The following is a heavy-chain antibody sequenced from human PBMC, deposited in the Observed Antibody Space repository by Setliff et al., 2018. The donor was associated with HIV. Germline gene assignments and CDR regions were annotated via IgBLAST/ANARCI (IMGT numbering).Heavy chain of an antibody. CDR2: IYSGGST. CDR3: ARTTVVTLLDP. CDR1: GFTVSSNY. Sequence: GSLRLSCAASGFTVSSNYMSWVRQAPGKGLEWVSVIYSGGSTYYADSVKGRFTISRDNSKNTLYLQMNSLRAEDTAVYYCARTTVVTLLDPWGQGTLVTVSS. V-gene: IGHV3-66*02. D-gene: IGHD4-17*01. J-gene: IGHJ5*02.